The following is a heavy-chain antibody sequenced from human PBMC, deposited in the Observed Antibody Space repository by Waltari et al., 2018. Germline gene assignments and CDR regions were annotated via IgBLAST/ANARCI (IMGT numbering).Heavy chain of an antibody. J-gene: IGHJ4*02. CDR1: GFSTDYW. V-gene: IGHV3-74*03. CDR2: MKTDGTSI. CDR3: TTNPGY. Sequence: EVQLVESGGGLVQPGGSLRLSCAASGFSTDYWLDWVRQAPGKGLVWVPRMKTDGTSITYADSVKGRFTISRDSAKNTYYLQMNGLRAEDTAVYYCTTNPGYWGQGTLVTVSS.